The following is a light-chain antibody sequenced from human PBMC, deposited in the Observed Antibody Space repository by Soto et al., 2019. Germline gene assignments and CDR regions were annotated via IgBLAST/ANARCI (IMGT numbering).Light chain of an antibody. V-gene: IGKV1-39*01. CDR2: AAS. Sequence: DIQMTQSPSSLSASVGDRVTITCRASQSISSYLNWYQQKPGKAPKLLIYAASSLQSGVPSRFSGSGSGTDFTLTISSLQSEDFAVYYCQQYHYWWTFGQGTKVDIK. J-gene: IGKJ1*01. CDR1: QSISSY. CDR3: QQYHYWWT.